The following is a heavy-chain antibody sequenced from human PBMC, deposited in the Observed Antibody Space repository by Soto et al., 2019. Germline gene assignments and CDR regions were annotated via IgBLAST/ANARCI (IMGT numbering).Heavy chain of an antibody. CDR2: IYPGDSDT. CDR1: GYSFTSYW. Sequence: GESLKISCKGSGYSFTSYWIGWVRQMPGKGLEWMGIIYPGDSDTRYSPSFQGQVTISADKSISTAYLQWSSLKASDTAMYYCARRPSSCSNRECYFDYWGQGILVTVSS. J-gene: IGHJ4*02. CDR3: ARRPSSCSNRECYFDY. V-gene: IGHV5-51*01. D-gene: IGHD6-13*01.